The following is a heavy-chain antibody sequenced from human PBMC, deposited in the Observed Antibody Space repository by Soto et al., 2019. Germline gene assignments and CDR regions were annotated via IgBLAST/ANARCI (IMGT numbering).Heavy chain of an antibody. CDR3: ARCSRTVDFWSGPICSPYGMDV. Sequence: GASVKVSCKASGYTFTSYYMHWVRQAPGQGLEWMGIINPSGGSTSYAQKFQGRVTMTRDTSTSTVYMELSSLRSEDTAVYYCARCSRTVDFWSGPICSPYGMDVWGQGTTVTVSS. CDR1: GYTFTSYY. J-gene: IGHJ6*02. D-gene: IGHD3-3*01. CDR2: INPSGGST. V-gene: IGHV1-46*01.